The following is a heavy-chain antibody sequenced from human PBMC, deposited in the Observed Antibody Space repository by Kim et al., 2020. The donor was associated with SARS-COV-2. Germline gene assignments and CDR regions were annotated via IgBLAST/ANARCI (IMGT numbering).Heavy chain of an antibody. Sequence: SVKVSCKASGGTFSSYAISWVRQAPGQGLEWMGGIIPIFGTANYAQKFQGRVTITADESTSTAYMELSSLRSEDTAVYYCARSSIAAPVYYYYGMDVWGQGTTVTVSS. D-gene: IGHD6-6*01. V-gene: IGHV1-69*13. CDR2: IIPIFGTA. CDR1: GGTFSSYA. J-gene: IGHJ6*02. CDR3: ARSSIAAPVYYYYGMDV.